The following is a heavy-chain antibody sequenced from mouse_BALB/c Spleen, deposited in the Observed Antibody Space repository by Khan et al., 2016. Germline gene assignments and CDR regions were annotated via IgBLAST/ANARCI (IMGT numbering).Heavy chain of an antibody. J-gene: IGHJ2*01. CDR2: ISNLAYSI. CDR3: ARSAI. D-gene: IGHD2-12*01. V-gene: IGHV5-15*02. Sequence: EVELVESGGGLVQPGGSRKLSCAASGFTFSDYGMAWVRQAPGKGPEWVAFISNLAYSIYYADTVTGRFTISRENAKNTLYLEMSSLRSEDTAMYYCARSAIWGQGTTLTVSS. CDR1: GFTFSDYG.